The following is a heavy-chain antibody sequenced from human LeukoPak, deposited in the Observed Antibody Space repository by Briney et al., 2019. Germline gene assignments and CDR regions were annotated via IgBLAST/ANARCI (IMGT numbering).Heavy chain of an antibody. D-gene: IGHD5-18*01. CDR1: GYTFTSYG. Sequence: GASVKVSCKASGYTFTSYGISWVRQAPGQGLEWMGWISAYNGNTNYAQKFQGRVTMTRNTSISTAYMELSSLRSEDTAVYYCARVKQVRYSYGPARYYYYYMDVWGKGTTATVSS. J-gene: IGHJ6*03. CDR2: ISAYNGNT. CDR3: ARVKQVRYSYGPARYYYYYMDV. V-gene: IGHV1-18*01.